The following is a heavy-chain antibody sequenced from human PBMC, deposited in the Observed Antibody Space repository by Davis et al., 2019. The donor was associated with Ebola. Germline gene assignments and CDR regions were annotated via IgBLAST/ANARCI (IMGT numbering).Heavy chain of an antibody. Sequence: GGSLRLSCAASGLTFTNSAMSWVRQAPGKGLEWASGMSDSGGSTYYAASVKGRFTISRDNSRNTLYLQMNSLRAEDTAVYYCAKIFFGTRAIDYGDYWGQGTLVTVSS. CDR1: GLTFTNSA. D-gene: IGHD3-3*01. J-gene: IGHJ4*02. V-gene: IGHV3-23*01. CDR2: MSDSGGST. CDR3: AKIFFGTRAIDYGDY.